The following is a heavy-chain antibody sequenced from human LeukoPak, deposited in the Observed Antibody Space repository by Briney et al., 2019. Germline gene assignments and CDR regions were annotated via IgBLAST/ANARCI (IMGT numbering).Heavy chain of an antibody. CDR2: IIPILGIA. CDR1: GGTFSSYT. D-gene: IGHD3-3*01. Sequence: SVKVSCKASGGTFSSYTISWVRQAPGQGLEWMGRIIPILGIANYAQKFQGRVTITADKSTSTAYMELSSLRSEDTAVYYCARESRTIFGVVIMDYWGQGTLVTVSS. CDR3: ARESRTIFGVVIMDY. J-gene: IGHJ4*02. V-gene: IGHV1-69*04.